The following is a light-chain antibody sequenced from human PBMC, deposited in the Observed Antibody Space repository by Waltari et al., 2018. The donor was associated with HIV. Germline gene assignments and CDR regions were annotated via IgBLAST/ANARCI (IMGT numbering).Light chain of an antibody. J-gene: IGKJ1*01. CDR3: HQYASFSGT. CDR1: QNVGAF. V-gene: IGKV1-5*03. CDR2: QAS. Sequence: DIRLTQSPSTLSASAGDRVAITCRAGQNVGAFLAWYQQKPGKPPKLLIFQASILEGGVPSRFSGSVSGSDLTLTINGLQSDDFATYYCHQYASFSGTFGQGTKVEL.